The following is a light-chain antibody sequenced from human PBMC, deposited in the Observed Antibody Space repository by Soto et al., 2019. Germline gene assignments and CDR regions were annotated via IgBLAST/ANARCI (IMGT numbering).Light chain of an antibody. CDR1: QIISSY. CDR3: QQSYSPVA. J-gene: IGKJ2*01. Sequence: DIQRTQSPSSLSASVGDRGTITCRASQIISSYLNWYQQKPGKAPKLLIYAASSLQSGVPSRFSCSGSGKDLTLTISSMQNEDFATYYCQQSYSPVAFGQGTKLEIK. CDR2: AAS. V-gene: IGKV1-39*01.